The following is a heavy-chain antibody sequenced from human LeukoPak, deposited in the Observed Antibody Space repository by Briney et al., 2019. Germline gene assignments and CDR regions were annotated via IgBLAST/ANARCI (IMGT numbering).Heavy chain of an antibody. V-gene: IGHV1-18*01. CDR3: ARDLSTATVSPGYP. CDR1: GYTFTSYG. D-gene: IGHD5-18*01. CDR2: ISAYNGNT. J-gene: IGHJ5*02. Sequence: ASVKVSCKASGYTFTSYGISWVRQAPRQGLEWMGWISAYNGNTNYAQKLQGRVTMTTDTSTSTAYMELRSLRSDDTAVYYCARDLSTATVSPGYPWGQGTLVTVSS.